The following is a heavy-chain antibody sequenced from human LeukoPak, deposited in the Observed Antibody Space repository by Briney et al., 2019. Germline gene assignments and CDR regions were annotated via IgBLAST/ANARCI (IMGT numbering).Heavy chain of an antibody. CDR3: AGTMVRGVIGAFDI. V-gene: IGHV4-39*01. J-gene: IGHJ3*02. CDR2: IYYSGST. D-gene: IGHD3-10*01. CDR1: GGSISSCSYY. Sequence: SETLSLTCTVSGGSISSCSYYWGWIRQPPGKGLEWIGSIYYSGSTYYNPSLKSRVTISVDTSKNQFSLKLSSVTAADTAVYYCAGTMVRGVIGAFDIWGQGTMVTVSS.